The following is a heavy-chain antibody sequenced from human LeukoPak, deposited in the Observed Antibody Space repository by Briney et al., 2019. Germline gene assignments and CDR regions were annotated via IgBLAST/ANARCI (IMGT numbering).Heavy chain of an antibody. Sequence: PGGSLRLSCAASGFTFSSYNMNWVRQAPGKGLERVSYISGSTSTTHYADSVKGRFTISRVNAKNSLYLQMNSLRAEDTAVYYCARVTYESMGGNAFYIWGQGTMVTVSS. CDR2: ISGSTSTT. CDR1: GFTFSSYN. D-gene: IGHD3-22*01. V-gene: IGHV3-48*01. J-gene: IGHJ3*02. CDR3: ARVTYESMGGNAFYI.